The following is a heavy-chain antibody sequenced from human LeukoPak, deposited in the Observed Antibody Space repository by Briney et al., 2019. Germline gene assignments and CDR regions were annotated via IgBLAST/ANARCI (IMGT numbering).Heavy chain of an antibody. CDR3: VKLDYYDSSGYYYDYFDY. D-gene: IGHD3-22*01. CDR2: ISYDGSNK. V-gene: IGHV3-30-3*02. J-gene: IGHJ4*02. CDR1: GFTFSSYA. Sequence: GRSLRLSCAASGFTFSSYAMHWVRQAPGKGLEWVAVISYDGSNKYYADSVKGRFTISRDNSKNTLYLQMNSLRAEDTAVYYCVKLDYYDSSGYYYDYFDYWGQGTLVTVSS.